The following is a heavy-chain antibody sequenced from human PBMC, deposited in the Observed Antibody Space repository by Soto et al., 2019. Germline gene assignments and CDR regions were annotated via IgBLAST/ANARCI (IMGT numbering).Heavy chain of an antibody. CDR3: ARRRSSPYYYYGMDV. CDR2: IYYSGST. J-gene: IGHJ6*02. D-gene: IGHD1-26*01. CDR1: GGSISSSSYY. Sequence: SETLSLSCTVSGGSISSSSYYGGWIRQPPGKGLEWIGSIYYSGSTYYNPSLKSRVTISVDTSKNQFSLKLSSVTAADTAVYYCARRRSSPYYYYGMDVWGQGTTVTVSS. V-gene: IGHV4-39*01.